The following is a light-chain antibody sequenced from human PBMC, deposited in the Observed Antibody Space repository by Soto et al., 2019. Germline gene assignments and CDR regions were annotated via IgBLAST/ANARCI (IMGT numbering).Light chain of an antibody. V-gene: IGLV2-14*03. Sequence: QSALTQPASVSGSPGQSITISCTGTSSDIGAYDYVSWFQQYSGKAPTLIIYEVRFRPSGVSSRFSGSKSGNTASLTISGLQTEDEADYYFGSYASATLIFGGVTKLTVL. CDR3: GSYASATLI. CDR2: EVR. J-gene: IGLJ2*01. CDR1: SSDIGAYDY.